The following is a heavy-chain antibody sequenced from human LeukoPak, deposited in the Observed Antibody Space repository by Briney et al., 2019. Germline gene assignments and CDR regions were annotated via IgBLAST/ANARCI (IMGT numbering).Heavy chain of an antibody. D-gene: IGHD4-23*01. Sequence: ASVKASCKASGYTFTGYYMHWVRQAPGQGLEWMGWINPNSGGTNYAQKFQGRVTMTRDTSISTAYMELSRLRSDDTAVYYCARDEGSDYGGNANYYYYGMDVWGQGTTVTVSS. CDR1: GYTFTGYY. V-gene: IGHV1-2*02. CDR2: INPNSGGT. J-gene: IGHJ6*02. CDR3: ARDEGSDYGGNANYYYYGMDV.